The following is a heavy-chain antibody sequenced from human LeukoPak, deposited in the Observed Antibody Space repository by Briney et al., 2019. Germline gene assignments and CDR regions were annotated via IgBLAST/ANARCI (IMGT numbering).Heavy chain of an antibody. V-gene: IGHV4-39*01. CDR3: ARQTLGYGSGDAFDI. Sequence: SETLSLTCTVSGGSITSNSYYWGWIRQPPGKGLEWIGTIFYSGSTYYNPSLKSRLTIYVDTSKNQFSLKLSSVTAADTAVYYCARQTLGYGSGDAFDIWGQGTMVTASS. CDR2: IFYSGST. J-gene: IGHJ3*02. D-gene: IGHD3-10*01. CDR1: GGSITSNSYY.